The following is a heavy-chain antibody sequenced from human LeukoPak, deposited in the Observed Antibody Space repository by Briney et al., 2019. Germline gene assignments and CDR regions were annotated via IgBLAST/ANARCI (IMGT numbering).Heavy chain of an antibody. J-gene: IGHJ4*02. CDR2: ISYDGSNK. CDR1: GFTFSSYA. V-gene: IGHV3-30-3*01. Sequence: GGSLRLSCAASGFTFSSYAMHWVRQAPGKGLEWVAVISYDGSNKYYAGSVKGRFTISRDNAKNSLYLQMNSLRAEDTAVYYCARDLPRRATVTPFPDYWGQGTLVTVSS. D-gene: IGHD4-17*01. CDR3: ARDLPRRATVTPFPDY.